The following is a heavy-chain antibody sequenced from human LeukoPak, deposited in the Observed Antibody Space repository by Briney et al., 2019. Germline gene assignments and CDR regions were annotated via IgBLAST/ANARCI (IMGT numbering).Heavy chain of an antibody. CDR1: GFTFSDYY. D-gene: IGHD2-15*01. CDR2: ISSSGSTI. Sequence: GGSLRLSRAASGFTFSDYYMSWIRQAPGTGLEWVSYISSSGSTIYYADSVKGRFTISRDNAKNSLYLQMNSLRAGDTAVYYCAREYCSGGSCYSAGDYWGQGTLVTVSS. CDR3: AREYCSGGSCYSAGDY. J-gene: IGHJ4*02. V-gene: IGHV3-11*01.